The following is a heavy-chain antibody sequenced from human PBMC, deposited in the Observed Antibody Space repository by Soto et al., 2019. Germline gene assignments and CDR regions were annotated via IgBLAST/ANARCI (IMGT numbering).Heavy chain of an antibody. CDR1: GYSFTSYW. Sequence: GESLKISCKGSGYSFTSYWISWVRQMPGKGLEWMGRIDPSDSYTNYSPSFQGHVTISADNSLSTAYLQWSSLKASDTAMYYCARPIYGSGSYRDDAFDIWGQGTMVTVSS. J-gene: IGHJ3*02. V-gene: IGHV5-10-1*01. CDR2: IDPSDSYT. D-gene: IGHD3-10*01. CDR3: ARPIYGSGSYRDDAFDI.